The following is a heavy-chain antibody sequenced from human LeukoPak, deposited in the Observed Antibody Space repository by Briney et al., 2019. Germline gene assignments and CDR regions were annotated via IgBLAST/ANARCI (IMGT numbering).Heavy chain of an antibody. CDR2: ISTGSSYI. D-gene: IGHD1-1*01. CDR1: GFTFSSYA. J-gene: IGHJ4*02. CDR3: ARDLGTGI. Sequence: PGGSLRLSCAASGFTFSSYAMNWVRQAPGKGLEWVSSISTGSSYIYYADSVKGRFTISRDNAKNSLYLQMNSLRAEDTAVYYCARDLGTGIWGQGTLVTASS. V-gene: IGHV3-21*01.